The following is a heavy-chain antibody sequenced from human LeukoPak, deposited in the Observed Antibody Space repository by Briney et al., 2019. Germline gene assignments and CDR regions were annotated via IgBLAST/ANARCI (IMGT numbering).Heavy chain of an antibody. J-gene: IGHJ4*02. V-gene: IGHV4-59*01. CDR1: GGSISTYY. CDR2: IYYSGNT. D-gene: IGHD6-13*01. Sequence: SETLSLTCTVSGGSISTYYWSWIRQPPGQGLEWIGYIYYSGNTHYNPSLKRRVIISVETSKNQFSLTLTSVTAADTAVYYCARAPYSSNFDYWGQGTLVTVSS. CDR3: ARAPYSSNFDY.